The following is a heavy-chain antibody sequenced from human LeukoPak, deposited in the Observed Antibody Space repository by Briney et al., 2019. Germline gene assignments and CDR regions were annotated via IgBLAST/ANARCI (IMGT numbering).Heavy chain of an antibody. Sequence: SETLSLTCTVSGGSISSSSYYWGWIRQPPGKGLEWIGSIYYSGSTYYNPSLKSRVTISVDTSKNQFSLKLSSVTAADTAVYYGARLVGVAVAGRGGGDFDYWGQGTLVTVSS. D-gene: IGHD6-19*01. J-gene: IGHJ4*02. CDR2: IYYSGST. CDR3: ARLVGVAVAGRGGGDFDY. V-gene: IGHV4-39*01. CDR1: GGSISSSSYY.